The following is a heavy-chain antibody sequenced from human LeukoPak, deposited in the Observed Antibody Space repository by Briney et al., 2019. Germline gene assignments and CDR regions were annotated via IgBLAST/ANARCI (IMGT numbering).Heavy chain of an antibody. V-gene: IGHV1-2*02. J-gene: IGHJ6*02. CDR1: RYTFTGYY. CDR3: ARDRSRAYGMDV. Sequence: GASVKVSCKASRYTFTGYYMHWVRQAPGQGLEWMGWINPNSGGTNYAQKLQGRVTMTTDTSTSTAYMELRSLRSDDTAVYYCARDRSRAYGMDVWGQGTTVTVSS. CDR2: INPNSGGT. D-gene: IGHD2-2*01.